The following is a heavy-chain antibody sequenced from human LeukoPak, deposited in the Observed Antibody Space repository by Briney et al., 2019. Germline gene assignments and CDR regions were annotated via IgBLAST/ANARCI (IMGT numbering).Heavy chain of an antibody. V-gene: IGHV3-48*04. Sequence: GGSLRLSCAASGFTFSSYSMNWVRQAPGKGLEWVSYISSSSSTIYYADSVKGRFTISRDNAKNSLYLQMNSLRAEDTAVYYCARAMVRGSLGLDYWGQGTLVTVSS. CDR3: ARAMVRGSLGLDY. CDR1: GFTFSSYS. D-gene: IGHD3-10*01. J-gene: IGHJ4*02. CDR2: ISSSSSTI.